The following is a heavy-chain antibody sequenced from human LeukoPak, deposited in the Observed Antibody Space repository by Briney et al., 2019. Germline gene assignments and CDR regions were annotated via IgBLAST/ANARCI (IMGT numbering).Heavy chain of an antibody. J-gene: IGHJ3*02. CDR2: ISGSGGST. V-gene: IGHV3-23*01. CDR1: GFTFSSYA. D-gene: IGHD6-13*01. Sequence: GGSLRLSCTASGFTFSSYAMSWVRQAPGKGLEWVSAISGSGGSTYYADSVKGRFTISRDNSKNTLYLQMNSLRAEDTAVYYCAEQQLVHVAFDIWGQGTMVTVSS. CDR3: AEQQLVHVAFDI.